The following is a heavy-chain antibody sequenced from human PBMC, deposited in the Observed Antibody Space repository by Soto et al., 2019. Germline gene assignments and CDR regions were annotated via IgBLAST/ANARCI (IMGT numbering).Heavy chain of an antibody. D-gene: IGHD1-1*01. V-gene: IGHV3-23*01. CDR2: SGSGGRA. J-gene: IGHJ4*02. CDR3: AKATGTTLY. CDR1: GFTFSSYA. Sequence: EVQFLVSGGGLVQPGGSLRLSCEASGFTFSSYAMTWVRQAPGKGLEWVSASGSGGRAFYSDSVKGRFTISRDNSRNTLYLQLHSLRVDDTAVYFCAKATGTTLYWGQGTLVTVSS.